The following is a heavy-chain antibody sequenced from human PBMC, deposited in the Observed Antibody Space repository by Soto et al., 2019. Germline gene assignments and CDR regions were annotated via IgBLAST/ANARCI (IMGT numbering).Heavy chain of an antibody. V-gene: IGHV3-66*01. CDR2: IYSGGST. Sequence: PGGSLRLSCAASGFTVSSNYMSWVRQAPGKGLEWVSVIYSGGSTYYADSVKGRFTISRDNSKNTLYLQMNSLRAEDTAVYYCASTYYYDPDTSLAEYFQHWGQGT. CDR3: ASTYYYDPDTSLAEYFQH. CDR1: GFTVSSNY. J-gene: IGHJ1*01. D-gene: IGHD3-22*01.